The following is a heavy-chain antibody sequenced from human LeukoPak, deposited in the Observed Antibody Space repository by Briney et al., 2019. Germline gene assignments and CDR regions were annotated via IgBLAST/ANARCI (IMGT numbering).Heavy chain of an antibody. CDR3: AGGRDTAVAGPGGYFDY. V-gene: IGHV3-11*01. CDR1: GFTFRDYW. J-gene: IGHJ4*02. CDR2: ISPGGGSK. Sequence: GGSLRLSCEASGFTFRDYWMTWVRQAPGKGLECVSYISPGGGSKYFADSVKGRFTISRDNAKNSLYLQMNSLTAEDTAVYYCAGGRDTAVAGPGGYFDYWAQGTLVTVSS. D-gene: IGHD6-19*01.